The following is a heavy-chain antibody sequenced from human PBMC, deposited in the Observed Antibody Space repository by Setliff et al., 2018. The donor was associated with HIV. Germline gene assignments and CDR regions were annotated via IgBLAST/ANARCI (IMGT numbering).Heavy chain of an antibody. V-gene: IGHV4-39*01. CDR2: IHYNERT. CDR3: ASRVYYYDSNNFLREEGFDP. J-gene: IGHJ5*02. Sequence: SETLSLTCTVSGGSASNSRYYWAWIRQPPGKGLEYIGSIHYNERTYYNPSLKSRVAISIDTSKNQFSLNLASVTAADTAVYYCASRVYYYDSNNFLREEGFDPWCQGTLVTVSS. CDR1: GGSASNSRYY. D-gene: IGHD3-22*01.